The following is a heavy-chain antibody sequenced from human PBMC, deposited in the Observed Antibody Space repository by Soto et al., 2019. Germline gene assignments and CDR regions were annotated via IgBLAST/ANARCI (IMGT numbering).Heavy chain of an antibody. J-gene: IGHJ5*02. Sequence: PSETLSLTCAVSGGSISSGGYSWSWIRQPPGKGLEWIGYIYHSGSTYYNPSLKSRVTISVDRSKNQFSLKLSSVTAADTAVYYCARDRRGGAAGGWFDPWGQGTLVTVS. CDR2: IYHSGST. CDR1: GGSISSGGYS. D-gene: IGHD6-13*01. CDR3: ARDRRGGAAGGWFDP. V-gene: IGHV4-30-2*01.